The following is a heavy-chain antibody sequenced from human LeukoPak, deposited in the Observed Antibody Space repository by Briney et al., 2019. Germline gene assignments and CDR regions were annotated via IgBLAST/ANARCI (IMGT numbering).Heavy chain of an antibody. D-gene: IGHD6-13*01. CDR2: IHTSGST. CDR3: ASSNWLRDANFDS. Sequence: SETLSLTCTVSGGSISSYYWSWIRQPAGKGLEWIGRIHTSGSTNYNPSLKSRVTMSVDTPKNQFSLKLNSVTATDSAVYYCASSNWLRDANFDSWGQGTLVTVSS. CDR1: GGSISSYY. V-gene: IGHV4-4*07. J-gene: IGHJ4*02.